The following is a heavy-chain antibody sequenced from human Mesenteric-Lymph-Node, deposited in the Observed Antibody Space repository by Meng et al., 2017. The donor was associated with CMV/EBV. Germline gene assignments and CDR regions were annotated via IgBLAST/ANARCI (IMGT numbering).Heavy chain of an antibody. CDR1: GFTFSSYA. Sequence: GGSLRLSCAASGFTFSSYAMSWVRQAPGKGLEWVAVISYDGSSKYIADSVQGRFTISRDDSKNTLYLQMNSLRTEDTALYYCARTYYDFWSGYPANPFDVWGQGTMVTVSS. CDR2: ISYDGSSK. D-gene: IGHD3-3*01. V-gene: IGHV3-30-3*01. CDR3: ARTYYDFWSGYPANPFDV. J-gene: IGHJ3*01.